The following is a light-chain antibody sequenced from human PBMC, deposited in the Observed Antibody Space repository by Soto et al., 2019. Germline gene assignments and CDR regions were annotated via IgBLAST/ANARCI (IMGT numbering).Light chain of an antibody. V-gene: IGKV3D-20*01. CDR2: DAS. CDR3: PHYVTSPT. Sequence: EIVLTQSPATLSLSPGERATLSCGASHSVSNRYLAWYQQKPGLAPRLLIYDASHRATGTPDRFSGSGSGTEFALTISRLEPEDYAVYYCPHYVTSPTLGQGTKVDIK. J-gene: IGKJ1*01. CDR1: HSVSNRY.